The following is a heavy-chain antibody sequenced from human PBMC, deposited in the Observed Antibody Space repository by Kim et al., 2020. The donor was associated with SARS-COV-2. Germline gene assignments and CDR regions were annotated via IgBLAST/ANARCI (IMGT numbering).Heavy chain of an antibody. CDR1: GYTFTSYG. CDR3: ARSHSSWPYYYYGMDV. Sequence: ASVKVSCKASGYTFTSYGISWVRQAPGQGLEWMGWISAYNGNTNYAQKLQGRVTMTTDTSTSTAYMELRSLRSDDTAVYYCARSHSSWPYYYYGMDVWGQGTTVTVSS. D-gene: IGHD6-13*01. J-gene: IGHJ6*02. V-gene: IGHV1-18*04. CDR2: ISAYNGNT.